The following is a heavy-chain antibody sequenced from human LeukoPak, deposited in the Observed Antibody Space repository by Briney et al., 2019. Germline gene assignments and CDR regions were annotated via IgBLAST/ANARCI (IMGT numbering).Heavy chain of an antibody. Sequence: GGSLRLSCAASGFTFSSYSMNWVRQAPGKGLEWVSYISSSSSTIYYADSVKGRFTISRDNAKNSLYLQMNSLRAEDTAVYYCARDSPSYYDFWSGYFNYYYYYMDVWGKGTTATVSS. CDR1: GFTFSSYS. J-gene: IGHJ6*03. V-gene: IGHV3-48*04. D-gene: IGHD3-3*01. CDR2: ISSSSSTI. CDR3: ARDSPSYYDFWSGYFNYYYYYMDV.